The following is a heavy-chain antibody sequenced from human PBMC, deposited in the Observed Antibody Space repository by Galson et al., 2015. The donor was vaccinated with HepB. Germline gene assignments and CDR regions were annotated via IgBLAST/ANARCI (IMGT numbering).Heavy chain of an antibody. CDR1: GFTFSSYA. J-gene: IGHJ6*02. CDR2: ISYDGSNK. V-gene: IGHV3-30-3*01. CDR3: ARDANYSSGWPWDYYYYGMDV. D-gene: IGHD6-19*01. Sequence: SLRLSCAASGFTFSSYAMHWVRQAPGKGLEWVAVISYDGSNKYYADSVKGRFTISRDNSKNTLYLQMNSLRAEDTAVYYCARDANYSSGWPWDYYYYGMDVWGQGTTVTVSS.